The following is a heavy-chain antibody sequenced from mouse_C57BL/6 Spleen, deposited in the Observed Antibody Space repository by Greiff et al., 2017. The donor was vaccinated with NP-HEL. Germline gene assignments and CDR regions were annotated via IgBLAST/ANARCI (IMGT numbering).Heavy chain of an antibody. CDR1: GYSFTGYY. D-gene: IGHD1-1*01. J-gene: IGHJ3*01. V-gene: IGHV1-43*01. CDR3: ARDYYGFAY. Sequence: VHVKQSGPELVKPGASVKISCKASGYSFTGYYMHWVKQSSEKSLEWIGEINPSTGGTSYNQKFKGKATLTVDKSSSTAYMQLKSLTSEDSAVYYCARDYYGFAYWGQGTLVTVSA. CDR2: INPSTGGT.